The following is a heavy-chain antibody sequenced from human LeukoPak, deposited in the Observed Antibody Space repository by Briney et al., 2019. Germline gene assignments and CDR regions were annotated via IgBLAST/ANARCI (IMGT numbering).Heavy chain of an antibody. CDR3: ARDPPGSGSYLDY. CDR1: TDSITTYY. D-gene: IGHD3-10*01. J-gene: IGHJ4*02. CDR2: VYYTGST. V-gene: IGHV4-59*01. Sequence: SETLSFTCTVSTDSITTYYWTWVRQPPGKGLEYIGYVYYTGSTSYNPSLKSRVTISLDTSKNQFSLKLTSVTAADTAVYYCARDPPGSGSYLDYWGQGTLVTVSS.